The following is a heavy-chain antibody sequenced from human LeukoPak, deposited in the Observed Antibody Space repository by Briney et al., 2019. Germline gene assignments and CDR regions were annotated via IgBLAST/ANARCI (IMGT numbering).Heavy chain of an antibody. J-gene: IGHJ2*01. CDR1: GGSISSYY. Sequence: SETLSHTCTVSGGSISSYYWSWIRQPPGKGLEWIGYIYYSGSTNYNPSLKSRVTISVDTSKNQFSLKLSSVTAADTAVYYCARRFDLWGRGTLVSVSS. CDR3: ARRFDL. CDR2: IYYSGST. V-gene: IGHV4-59*01.